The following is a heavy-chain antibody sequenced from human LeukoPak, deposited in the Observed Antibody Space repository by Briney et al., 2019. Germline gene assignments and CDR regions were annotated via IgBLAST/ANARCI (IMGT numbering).Heavy chain of an antibody. CDR2: IIPIFGTA. D-gene: IGHD3-10*01. V-gene: IGHV1-69*05. CDR1: GGTFSSYA. J-gene: IGHJ4*02. CDR3: ARVSTGITMVRGPILYYFGY. Sequence: SVKVSCKASGGTFSSYAISWVRQAPGQGLEWMGGIIPIFGTANYAQKFQGRVTITTDESTSTAYMELSSLRSEDTAVYYCARVSTGITMVRGPILYYFGYWGQGTLVTVSS.